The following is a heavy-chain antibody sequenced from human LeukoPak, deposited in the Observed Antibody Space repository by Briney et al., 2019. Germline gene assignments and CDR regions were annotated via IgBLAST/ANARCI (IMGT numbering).Heavy chain of an antibody. V-gene: IGHV3-23*01. D-gene: IGHD2-15*01. Sequence: GGSLRLSCAASGFTFSNYGLSWVRQAPGKGLEWVSGITGSGGSTYYADSVKGRFTISRDNSKNTLYLQMNSLRAEDTAIYYCAKAPVTSCRGAFCYPLDSWGQGTLVTVSS. CDR2: ITGSGGST. CDR1: GFTFSNYG. CDR3: AKAPVTSCRGAFCYPLDS. J-gene: IGHJ4*02.